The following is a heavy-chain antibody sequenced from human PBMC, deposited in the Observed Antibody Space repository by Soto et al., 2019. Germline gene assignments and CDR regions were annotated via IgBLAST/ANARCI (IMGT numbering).Heavy chain of an antibody. D-gene: IGHD3-10*01. J-gene: IGHJ6*02. V-gene: IGHV4-31*03. CDR3: ARETRMVRGVISSPLGYYYYGMDV. CDR2: IYYSGST. CDR1: GGSISSGGYY. Sequence: SETLSLTCTVSGGSISSGGYYWSWIRQHPGKGLGWIGYIYYSGSTYYNPSLKSRVTISVDTSKNQFSLKLSSVTAADTAVYYCARETRMVRGVISSPLGYYYYGMDVWGQGTTVTVSS.